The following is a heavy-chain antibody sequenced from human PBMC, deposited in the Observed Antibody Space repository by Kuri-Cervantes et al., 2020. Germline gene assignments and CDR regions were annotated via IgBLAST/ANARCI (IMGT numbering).Heavy chain of an antibody. CDR3: ARVRPGITMIVVVRRGHNWFDP. D-gene: IGHD3-22*01. CDR2: INHSGST. J-gene: IGHJ5*02. Sequence: SETLSLTCTVSGGSISSYYWSWIRQPPGKGLEWIGEINHSGSTNYNPSLKSRVTISVDTSKNQFSLKLSSVTAADTAVYYCARVRPGITMIVVVRRGHNWFDPWGQGTLVTVSS. V-gene: IGHV4-34*01. CDR1: GGSISSYY.